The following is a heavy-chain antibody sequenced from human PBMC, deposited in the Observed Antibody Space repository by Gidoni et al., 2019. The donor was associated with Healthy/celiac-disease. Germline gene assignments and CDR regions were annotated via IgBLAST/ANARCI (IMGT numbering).Heavy chain of an antibody. J-gene: IGHJ6*03. CDR2: ISWNSGSI. CDR3: AKDIGPMVRGVYYMDV. Sequence: EVQLVESGGGLVQPGRSLRLSCAASVFTVDDYSMHRVRQAPGKGLEWVSVISWNSGSIGYADSVKGRFTISRDNAKNSLYLQMNSLRAEDTALYYCAKDIGPMVRGVYYMDVWGKGTTVTVSS. V-gene: IGHV3-9*01. D-gene: IGHD3-10*01. CDR1: VFTVDDYS.